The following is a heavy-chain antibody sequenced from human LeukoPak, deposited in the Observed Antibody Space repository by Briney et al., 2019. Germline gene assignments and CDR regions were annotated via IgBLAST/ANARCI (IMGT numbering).Heavy chain of an antibody. D-gene: IGHD6-13*01. Sequence: SGTLSLTCAVYGGSFSGYYWSWIRQPPGKGLEWIGEINHSGSTNYNPSLKSRVTISVDTSKNQFSLKLSSVTAADTAVYYCARGGNRYSSSWYLFDYWGQGTLVTVSS. CDR2: INHSGST. CDR1: GGSFSGYY. J-gene: IGHJ4*02. V-gene: IGHV4-34*01. CDR3: ARGGNRYSSSWYLFDY.